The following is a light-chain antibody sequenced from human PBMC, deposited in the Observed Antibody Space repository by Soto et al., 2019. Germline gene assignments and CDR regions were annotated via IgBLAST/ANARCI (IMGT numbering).Light chain of an antibody. J-gene: IGLJ2*01. Sequence: QSALTQPASVSGSPGQSITISCTGTSSDVGCDNLVSWYQQHPGKAPKLMIYEGSKRPSGVSNRFSGSKSGNTASLTVSGLQAEDEADYYCCSYAGSSTVAVVFGGGTKVTVL. CDR1: SSDVGCDNL. CDR2: EGS. V-gene: IGLV2-23*03. CDR3: CSYAGSSTVAVV.